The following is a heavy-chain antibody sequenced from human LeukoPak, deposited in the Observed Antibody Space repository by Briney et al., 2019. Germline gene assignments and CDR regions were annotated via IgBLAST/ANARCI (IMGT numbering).Heavy chain of an antibody. CDR1: GFPFSNFS. V-gene: IGHV3-7*01. J-gene: IGHJ4*02. Sequence: GGSLRLSCAASGFPFSNFSMSWFRQAPGKGLEWVANIQQDGSAKHTLDSVEGRFTISRDNAKNSLYLQMNSLRADDKAVYYCARDGDAPMTDFDYWGQGTLVTVSS. CDR3: ARDGDAPMTDFDY. CDR2: IQQDGSAK. D-gene: IGHD2-21*02.